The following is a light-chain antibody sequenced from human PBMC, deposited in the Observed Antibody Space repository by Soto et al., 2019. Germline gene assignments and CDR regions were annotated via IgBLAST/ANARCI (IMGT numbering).Light chain of an antibody. V-gene: IGKV1-5*03. Sequence: DIQMTQSPSTLSASVEDRVTITCRASESISTWLAWYQQKPGKAPNLLIYKASSLESGVPSRFSGSGSGTEFTLTISSLQPDDFATYYCQQYNIYSWTFGQGTKVDIK. CDR3: QQYNIYSWT. J-gene: IGKJ1*01. CDR1: ESISTW. CDR2: KAS.